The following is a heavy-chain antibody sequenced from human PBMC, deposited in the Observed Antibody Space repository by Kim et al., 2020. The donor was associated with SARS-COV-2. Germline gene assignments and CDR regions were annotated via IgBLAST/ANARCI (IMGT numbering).Heavy chain of an antibody. Sequence: GGSLRLSWAASGLKFSTSRMGWVSQAPAKGLEWVARMSCGCMRTYSADSVKGRVTMSSDKSKNTVYLHLNSLRVEDTAVYYCAKGVTNSGFDYWGQGAQVTVSS. J-gene: IGHJ4*02. CDR1: GLKFSTSR. V-gene: IGHV3-23*01. CDR2: MSCGCMRT. D-gene: IGHD4-17*01. CDR3: AKGVTNSGFDY.